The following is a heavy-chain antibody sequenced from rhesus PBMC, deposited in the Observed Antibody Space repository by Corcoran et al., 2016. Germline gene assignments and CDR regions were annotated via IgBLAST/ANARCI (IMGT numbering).Heavy chain of an antibody. D-gene: IGHD3-28*01. Sequence: EVQLVESGGGVVQPGGSLRLSCAASGFTFDDYAMHWVRQAQGKGLEWVSGISWSGVSTYYADSVKGQFTSSIDNAKNSLYLQMGSLRAEDTALYYCARAKHYYDSGYYTGYFDYWGQGVLVTVSS. J-gene: IGHJ4*01. V-gene: IGHV3-201*01. CDR2: ISWSGVST. CDR1: GFTFDDYA. CDR3: ARAKHYYDSGYYTGYFDY.